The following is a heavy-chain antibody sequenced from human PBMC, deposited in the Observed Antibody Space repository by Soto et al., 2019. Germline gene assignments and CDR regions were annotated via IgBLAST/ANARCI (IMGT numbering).Heavy chain of an antibody. J-gene: IGHJ6*02. CDR3: ARLYDSSNYYGMDV. CDR2: IYYSGST. D-gene: IGHD3-22*01. Sequence: LSLTCTVSGGSISSGDYYWSWIRQPPGKGLEWIGYIYYSGSTYYNPSLKSRVTISVDTSKNQFSLKLSSVTAADTAVYYCARLYDSSNYYGMDVWGQGTTVTVSS. V-gene: IGHV4-30-4*01. CDR1: GGSISSGDYY.